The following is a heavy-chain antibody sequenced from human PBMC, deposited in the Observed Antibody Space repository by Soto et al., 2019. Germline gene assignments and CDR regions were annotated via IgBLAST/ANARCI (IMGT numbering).Heavy chain of an antibody. CDR1: GGTFSSYA. J-gene: IGHJ5*02. Sequence: QVQLVQSGAEVKKPGSSVKVSCKASGGTFSSYAISWVRQAPGQGLEWMGGIIPIFGTANYAQKFQGRVTSTADESTSTADLELSSLRSEDTAVYYCARGADYYGSGSYSWFDPWGQGTLVTVSS. D-gene: IGHD3-10*01. CDR3: ARGADYYGSGSYSWFDP. V-gene: IGHV1-69*12. CDR2: IIPIFGTA.